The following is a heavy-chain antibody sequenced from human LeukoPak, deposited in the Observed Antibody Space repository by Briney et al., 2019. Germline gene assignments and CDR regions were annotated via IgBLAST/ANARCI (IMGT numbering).Heavy chain of an antibody. D-gene: IGHD5-12*01. CDR2: IDPSDGT. J-gene: IGHJ4*02. CDR1: GASIISSY. V-gene: IGHV4-59*01. CDR3: TKVLRGYNGYGD. Sequence: SETLSLTCAVSGASIISSYWSWIRQPPRKGLEYIGYIDPSDGTNYNPSLKSRVTMALDTSKNQFSLKLSSVTAADTAIYYCTKVLRGYNGYGDWGQGILVTVSS.